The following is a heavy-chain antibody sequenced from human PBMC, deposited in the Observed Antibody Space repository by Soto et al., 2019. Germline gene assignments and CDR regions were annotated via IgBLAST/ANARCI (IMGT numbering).Heavy chain of an antibody. CDR2: MYYGGST. J-gene: IGHJ4*02. CDR1: GGSIRSYY. V-gene: IGHV4-59*01. Sequence: QVQLQESGPGLVKPSETLSLTCTVSGGSIRSYYWNWIRQPPGKGLEWIGYMYYGGSTNYNPSLKSRVTXSXDXXKNEFSLKLRSVTAADTAVYYCARSTGYGDSYFDYWGQGTLVTVSS. CDR3: ARSTGYGDSYFDY. D-gene: IGHD4-17*01.